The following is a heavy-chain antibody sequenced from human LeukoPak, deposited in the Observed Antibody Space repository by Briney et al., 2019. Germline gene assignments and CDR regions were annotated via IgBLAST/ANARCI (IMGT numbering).Heavy chain of an antibody. CDR3: ARDVYDFWSGYQIFDY. CDR2: ISYDGSNK. J-gene: IGHJ4*02. V-gene: IGHV3-30*03. D-gene: IGHD3-3*01. Sequence: GGSLRLSCAASGFTFSNYGMHWVRQAPGKGLEWVAIISYDGSNKYYADSVKGRFTISRDNAKNSLYLQMNSLRAEDTAVYYCARDVYDFWSGYQIFDYWGQGTLVTVSS. CDR1: GFTFSNYG.